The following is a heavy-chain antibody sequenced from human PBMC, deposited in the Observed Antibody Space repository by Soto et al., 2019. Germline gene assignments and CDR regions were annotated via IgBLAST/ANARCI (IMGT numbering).Heavy chain of an antibody. D-gene: IGHD6-19*01. V-gene: IGHV1-58*01. CDR1: GFTFSSSA. CDR3: ATRIGNIGWYWLDT. Sequence: SVKVSCKASGFTFSSSAVQWVRHARGQRLEWIGWIVLGNGNTNYAQKFQERVTITRDMSTSTAYMEVRSLTSEDTAVYYCATRIGNIGWYWLDTWGQGTLVTVSS. CDR2: IVLGNGNT. J-gene: IGHJ5*02.